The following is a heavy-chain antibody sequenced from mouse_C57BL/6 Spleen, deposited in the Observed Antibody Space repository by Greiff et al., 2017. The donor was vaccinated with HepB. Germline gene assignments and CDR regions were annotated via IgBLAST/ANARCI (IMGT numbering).Heavy chain of an antibody. CDR3: ARQGYYGSSLDY. V-gene: IGHV5-6*01. CDR2: ISSGGSYT. D-gene: IGHD1-1*01. CDR1: GFTFSSYG. Sequence: EVQLQESGGDLVKPGGSLKLSCAASGFTFSSYGMSWVRQTPDKRLEWVATISSGGSYTYYPDSVKGRFTISRDNAKNTLYLQMSSLKSEDTAMYYCARQGYYGSSLDYWGQGTTLTVSS. J-gene: IGHJ2*01.